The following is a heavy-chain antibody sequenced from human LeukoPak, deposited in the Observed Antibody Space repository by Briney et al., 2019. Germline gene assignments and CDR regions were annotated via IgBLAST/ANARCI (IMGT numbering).Heavy chain of an antibody. Sequence: GGSLRLSCAASGFTFSSYAMSWVRQAPGKGLEWVSAIRGSGGSTYYADSVKGRFTISRDNSKNTLYLQMNSLRAEDTAVYYCAKDLGYCSGGSCLALDYWGQGTLVTVSS. V-gene: IGHV3-23*01. D-gene: IGHD2-15*01. CDR1: GFTFSSYA. J-gene: IGHJ4*02. CDR3: AKDLGYCSGGSCLALDY. CDR2: IRGSGGST.